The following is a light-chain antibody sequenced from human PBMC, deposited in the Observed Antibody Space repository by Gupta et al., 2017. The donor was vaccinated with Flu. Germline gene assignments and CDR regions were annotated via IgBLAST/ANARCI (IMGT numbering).Light chain of an antibody. CDR2: EVS. J-gene: IGLJ3*02. CDR3: HADACNNNWV. V-gene: IGLV2-8*01. CDR1: SSDVGHYNY. Sequence: QSALTQPPSSSGSPGQSSTIACTGTSSDVGHYNYVSWYQQHPAKPHKLVVYEVSKRPAGVAGLLSASKSDNTASLTVSVHKEEEEAEYYGHADACNNNWVFGGGTKGTVL.